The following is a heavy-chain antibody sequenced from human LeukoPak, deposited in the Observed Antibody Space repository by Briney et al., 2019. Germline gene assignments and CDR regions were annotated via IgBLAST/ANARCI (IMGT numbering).Heavy chain of an antibody. J-gene: IGHJ4*02. CDR1: GGTFSIYA. V-gene: IGHV1-69*13. CDR2: IIPIFGTA. Sequence: ASVTVSCKASGGTFSIYAISWVRQAPGQGLEWMGGIIPIFGTANYAQKFQGRVTISADESTSTAYMELSSLRSEDTAVYYCARDWYYYDSSGFYYALRYWGQGTLVTVSS. CDR3: ARDWYYYDSSGFYYALRY. D-gene: IGHD3-22*01.